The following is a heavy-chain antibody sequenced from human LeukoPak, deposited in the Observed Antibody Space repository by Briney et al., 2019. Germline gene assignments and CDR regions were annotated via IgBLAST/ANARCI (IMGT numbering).Heavy chain of an antibody. J-gene: IGHJ4*02. CDR1: GGSFSGYY. CDR2: INRSGST. D-gene: IGHD5-18*01. CDR3: ARGKRGYSYGLDY. Sequence: SETLSLTCAVYGGSFSGYYWSWIRQPPGKGLEWIGEINRSGSTNYNPSLKSRVTISVDTSKNQFSLKLSSVTAADTAVYYCARGKRGYSYGLDYWGQGTLVAVSS. V-gene: IGHV4-34*01.